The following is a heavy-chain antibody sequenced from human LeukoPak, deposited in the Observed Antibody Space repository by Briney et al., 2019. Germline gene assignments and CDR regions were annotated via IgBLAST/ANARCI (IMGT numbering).Heavy chain of an antibody. J-gene: IGHJ4*02. Sequence: GGSLRLSCAASGFTFSGSAMHWVRQASGKGLEWVGRIRSKANNYATAYAASVKGRFTISRDDSKNTAYLQMISLKIEDTAVYYCTEPDFDYWGQGTLVTASS. V-gene: IGHV3-73*01. CDR2: IRSKANNYAT. CDR1: GFTFSGSA. CDR3: TEPDFDY.